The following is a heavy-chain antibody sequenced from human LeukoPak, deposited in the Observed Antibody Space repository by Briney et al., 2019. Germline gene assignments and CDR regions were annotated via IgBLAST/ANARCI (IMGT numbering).Heavy chain of an antibody. J-gene: IGHJ4*02. CDR1: GFTFSSYE. CDR2: ISSSGSTI. Sequence: GGSLRLSCAASGFTFSSYEMNWVRQAPGKGLEWVSYISSSGSTIYYADSVKGRFTISRDNAKNSLYLQMNSLRAADTAVYYCARDSYGYDYWGQGTLVTVSS. CDR3: ARDSYGYDY. V-gene: IGHV3-48*03. D-gene: IGHD5-18*01.